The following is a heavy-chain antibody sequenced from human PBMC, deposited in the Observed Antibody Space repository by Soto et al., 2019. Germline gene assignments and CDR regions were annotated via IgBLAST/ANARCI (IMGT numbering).Heavy chain of an antibody. CDR3: ARDKNGRIMTYYYYGMDV. D-gene: IGHD1-26*01. CDR1: GFTFSDYY. Sequence: PGGSLRLSCAASGFTFSDYYMSWIRQAPGKGLEWVSYISSSGSTIYYADSVKGRFTISRDNAKNSLYLQMNSLRAEDTAVYYCARDKNGRIMTYYYYGMDVWGQGTTVTVSS. CDR2: ISSSGSTI. V-gene: IGHV3-11*01. J-gene: IGHJ6*02.